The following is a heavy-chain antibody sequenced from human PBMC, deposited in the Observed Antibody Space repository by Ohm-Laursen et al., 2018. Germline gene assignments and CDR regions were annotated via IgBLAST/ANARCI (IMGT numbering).Heavy chain of an antibody. CDR3: VRDTDITIFGGDVCFDY. Sequence: SLRLSCAASGFTFEDYGMHWARQAPWKGLELVSGISLNSGNIAYADSVKGRFAISRDNPSSYLYLQMNSLRPEDTAVYYCVRDTDITIFGGDVCFDYWGQGALVTVSS. J-gene: IGHJ4*02. CDR1: GFTFEDYG. CDR2: ISLNSGNI. V-gene: IGHV3-9*01. D-gene: IGHD3-3*01.